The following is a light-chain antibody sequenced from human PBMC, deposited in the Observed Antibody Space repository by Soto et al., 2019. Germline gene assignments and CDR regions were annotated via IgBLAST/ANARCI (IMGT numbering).Light chain of an antibody. V-gene: IGKV3-20*01. CDR3: QLYGGSPLFT. Sequence: DIVLMQSPGTLSMSPGERATLSCRTSQSVRDSYVAWYQQRPGQAPRLLIYGASNRADGVPDRFSGGGSGTDFTLTISRLEPEDFAVYYCQLYGGSPLFTFGPGTKVDIK. J-gene: IGKJ3*01. CDR2: GAS. CDR1: QSVRDSY.